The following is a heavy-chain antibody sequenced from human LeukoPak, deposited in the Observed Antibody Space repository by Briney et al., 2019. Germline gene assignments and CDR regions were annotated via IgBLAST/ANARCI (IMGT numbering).Heavy chain of an antibody. CDR3: AKGGVYGDYYFDY. Sequence: GGSLRLSCPASGFPFSTYAMSWVRQAPGKGLEWVSVISGSGGDTYYADSVKGRFTISGDNSKNTVYLQMNSLRAEDTALYYCAKGGVYGDYYFDYWGQGTLVTVSS. CDR1: GFPFSTYA. J-gene: IGHJ4*02. V-gene: IGHV3-23*01. D-gene: IGHD4-17*01. CDR2: ISGSGGDT.